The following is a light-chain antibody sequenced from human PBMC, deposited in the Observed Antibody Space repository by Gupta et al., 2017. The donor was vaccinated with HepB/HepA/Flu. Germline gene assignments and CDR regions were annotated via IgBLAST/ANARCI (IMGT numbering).Light chain of an antibody. J-gene: IGKJ1*01. CDR1: QYVSSTY. CDR2: SAS. Sequence: EIVLTQSPGTLSLSPGERATLSCRASQYVSSTYLAWYQQRPGQAPRLLIYSASNRATGIPDRFSGSGSGTDFTLTISRLEPEDFAVYYCHHQGSSSRTFGQGTEVEIK. V-gene: IGKV3-20*01. CDR3: HHQGSSSRT.